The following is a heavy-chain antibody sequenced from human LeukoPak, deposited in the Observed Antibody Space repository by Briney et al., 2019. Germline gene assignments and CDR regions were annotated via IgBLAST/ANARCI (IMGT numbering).Heavy chain of an antibody. CDR3: ARDRSIAARFHY. J-gene: IGHJ4*02. D-gene: IGHD6-6*01. CDR2: IIPILGTA. Sequence: SVKVSCKASGGTFSSYTISWVRQAPGQGLEWMGRIIPILGTANYAQKFQGRVTITADKSTSTAYMELSSLRSEDTAVYYCARDRSIAARFHYWGQGTLVTVSS. CDR1: GGTFSSYT. V-gene: IGHV1-69*08.